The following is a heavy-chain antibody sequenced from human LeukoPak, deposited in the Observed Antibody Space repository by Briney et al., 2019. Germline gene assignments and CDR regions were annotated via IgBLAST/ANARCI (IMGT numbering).Heavy chain of an antibody. CDR2: IYTSGST. J-gene: IGHJ5*02. V-gene: IGHV4-4*07. Sequence: SETLSLTCSVSGGSINPFYWSWIRQPPGKGLEWIGRIYTSGSTNYNPSLKSRVTMSVDTSKNQFSLKLSSVTAADTAVYYCARVTRAVTGWFDPWGQGTLVTVSS. CDR1: GGSINPFY. CDR3: ARVTRAVTGWFDP. D-gene: IGHD6-19*01.